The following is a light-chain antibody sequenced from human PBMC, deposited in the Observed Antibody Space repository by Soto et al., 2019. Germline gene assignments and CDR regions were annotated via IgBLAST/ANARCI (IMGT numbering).Light chain of an antibody. J-gene: IGLJ3*02. CDR3: CSYAGDNSLV. Sequence: QSALTQPASVSGSPGQSITVSCTGTSSDVENYDLVSWYQQHRGQAPKVISYGVTKRPSGVSNRFSGKRSGSTASLTISGLQAEDEAEYFCCSYAGDNSLVFGGGTKLTV. V-gene: IGLV2-23*02. CDR1: SSDVENYDL. CDR2: GVT.